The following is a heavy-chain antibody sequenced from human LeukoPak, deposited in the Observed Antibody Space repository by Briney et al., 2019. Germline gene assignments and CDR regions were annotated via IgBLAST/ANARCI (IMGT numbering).Heavy chain of an antibody. Sequence: PSETLSLTCTVSGGSISSGDYYWRWIRQPPGTGVEWIGYIYYSGSTYYNPSLKSRVTISVNTSKNQFSLKLSSVTAADTAVYYCARSAYCGGDCYRYYYYYGMDVWGQGTTVTVS. D-gene: IGHD2-21*02. V-gene: IGHV4-30-4*01. CDR3: ARSAYCGGDCYRYYYYYGMDV. CDR1: GGSISSGDYY. J-gene: IGHJ6*02. CDR2: IYYSGST.